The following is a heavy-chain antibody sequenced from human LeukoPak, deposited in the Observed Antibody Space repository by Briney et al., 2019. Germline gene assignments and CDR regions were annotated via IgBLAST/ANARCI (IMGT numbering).Heavy chain of an antibody. D-gene: IGHD1-26*01. J-gene: IGHJ4*02. CDR3: AKGGIVEPY. Sequence: GRSLRLSCAAAAFTFSSYGMHWVRQAPGKGLEWVAVIWYDGSNKYYADSVKGRFTISRDNSKNTLYLQMNSLRAEDTAVYYCAKGGIVEPYWGQGTLVTVSS. V-gene: IGHV3-33*06. CDR1: AFTFSSYG. CDR2: IWYDGSNK.